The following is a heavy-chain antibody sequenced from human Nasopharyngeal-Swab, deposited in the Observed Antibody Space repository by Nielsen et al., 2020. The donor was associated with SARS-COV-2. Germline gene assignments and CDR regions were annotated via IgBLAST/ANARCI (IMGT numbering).Heavy chain of an antibody. J-gene: IGHJ6*02. CDR2: ISSSSSTI. D-gene: IGHD6-6*01. V-gene: IGHV3-48*04. Sequence: WIRQPPGKGLEWVSYISSSSSTIYYADSAKGRFTISRDNAKNSLYLQMNSLRAEDTAVYYCARGSSSSSKAHYYYGMDVWGQGTTVTVSS. CDR3: ARGSSSSSKAHYYYGMDV.